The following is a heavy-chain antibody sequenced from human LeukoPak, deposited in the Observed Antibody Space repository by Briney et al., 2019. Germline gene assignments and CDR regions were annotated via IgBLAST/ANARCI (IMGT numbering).Heavy chain of an antibody. D-gene: IGHD2-15*01. J-gene: IGHJ6*02. CDR2: IIPILGIA. V-gene: IGHV1-69*04. Sequence: ASVKVSCKASGGTFSSYAISWVRQAPGQGLEWMGRIIPILGIANYAQKLQGRVTITADKSTSTAYMELSSLRSEDTAVYYCARAGYCSGGSCYSADYYYYGMDVWGQGTTVTVSS. CDR1: GGTFSSYA. CDR3: ARAGYCSGGSCYSADYYYYGMDV.